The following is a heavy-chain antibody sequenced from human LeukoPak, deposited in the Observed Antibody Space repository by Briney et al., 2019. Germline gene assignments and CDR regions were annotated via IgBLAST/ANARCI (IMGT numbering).Heavy chain of an antibody. CDR2: INHSGST. Sequence: SETLSLTCAVYGGSFSGYYWNWIRQPPGKGLEWIGEINHSGSTNYNPSLKSRVTISVDTSKNHFSLKLSSVTAADTAVYYCATGYSSSSVWHWGQGTLVTVSS. CDR3: ATGYSSSSVWH. V-gene: IGHV4-34*01. J-gene: IGHJ1*01. CDR1: GGSFSGYY. D-gene: IGHD6-6*01.